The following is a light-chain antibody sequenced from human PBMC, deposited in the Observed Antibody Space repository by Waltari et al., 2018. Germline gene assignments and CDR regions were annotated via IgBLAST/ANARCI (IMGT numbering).Light chain of an antibody. V-gene: IGKV3-15*01. CDR1: QSVSSK. Sequence: EIVMTQSPATLPVSPGERATLSCRASQSVSSKLAWYQQKPGPAPRLLIYGASTRATGIPARFSGSESGTEFTLTISSMQSEDFAVYYCQQYNNWPPYTFGQGTKLEIK. J-gene: IGKJ2*01. CDR2: GAS. CDR3: QQYNNWPPYT.